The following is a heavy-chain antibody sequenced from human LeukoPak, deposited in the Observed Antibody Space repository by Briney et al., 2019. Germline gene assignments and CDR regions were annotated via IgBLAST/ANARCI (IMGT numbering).Heavy chain of an antibody. CDR2: MWYDGSRE. D-gene: IGHD1-26*01. CDR1: GFILSTHG. CDR3: ARDLSFGSLDF. Sequence: AGGPLRLSCAASGFILSTHGMHWVRQAPGKGLEWVAGMWYDGSREDYADSVKGRFTNSRDMSKNTLNLQMNSLRVEDTAMFYCARDLSFGSLDFRGQGTLVTVSS. J-gene: IGHJ4*02. V-gene: IGHV3-33*01.